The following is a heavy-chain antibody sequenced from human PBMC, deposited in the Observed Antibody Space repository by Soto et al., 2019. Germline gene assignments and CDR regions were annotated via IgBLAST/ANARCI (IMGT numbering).Heavy chain of an antibody. J-gene: IGHJ4*02. V-gene: IGHV3-23*01. CDR2: VIASGGTT. Sequence: GGSLRLSCAASGFNFSSYAMSWVRQAPGMGLEWVSTVIASGGTTYYADFVKGRFTISRDNSKNTMYLQMNSLRAEDTAVYYCGSGVPADIYYWGQGTLVTVSS. D-gene: IGHD2-2*01. CDR3: GSGVPADIYY. CDR1: GFNFSSYA.